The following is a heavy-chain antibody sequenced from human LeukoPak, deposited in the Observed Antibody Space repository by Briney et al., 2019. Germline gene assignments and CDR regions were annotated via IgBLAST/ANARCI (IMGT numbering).Heavy chain of an antibody. CDR3: ARVGHSNHFYYYMDV. V-gene: IGHV1-18*01. Sequence: GSAVTVSCKASGYTFTNYEIRWVRQAPGQGLEWMGWINTYNGKMNYAQKVQGRVTMTTDTSTITAYMELRSLISDDTAVYYCARVGHSNHFYYYMDVWGKGTTVTVAS. J-gene: IGHJ6*03. CDR1: GYTFTNYE. D-gene: IGHD4-11*01. CDR2: INTYNGKM.